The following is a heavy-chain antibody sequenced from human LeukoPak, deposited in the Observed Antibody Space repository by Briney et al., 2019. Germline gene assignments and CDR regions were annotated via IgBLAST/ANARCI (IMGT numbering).Heavy chain of an antibody. Sequence: GGSLRLSCTASRFTFSDYYMSWIRQAPGKGLEWVSYISGSDNSIYYTDSVKGRFTISRDNAKNSLYLQMNSLTSEDSAFYYYATFSDFDPPNYDYWGQGTLVTVSS. J-gene: IGHJ4*02. CDR3: ATFSDFDPPNYDY. CDR2: ISGSDNSI. D-gene: IGHD2/OR15-2a*01. V-gene: IGHV3-11*04. CDR1: RFTFSDYY.